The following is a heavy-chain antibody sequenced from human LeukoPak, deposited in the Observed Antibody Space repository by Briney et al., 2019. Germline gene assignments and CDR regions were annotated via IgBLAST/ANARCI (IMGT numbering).Heavy chain of an antibody. J-gene: IGHJ4*02. Sequence: PSETLSLTCTVSGYSISSGYYWGWIRQPPGKGLEWIGNNYLSGSTYYNPSLKSRVTISVGTSKNQFSLKLGSVTAADTAVYYCARAGTERWLQPLDYWGQGTLVTVSS. V-gene: IGHV4-38-2*02. D-gene: IGHD5-24*01. CDR2: NYLSGST. CDR1: GYSISSGYY. CDR3: ARAGTERWLQPLDY.